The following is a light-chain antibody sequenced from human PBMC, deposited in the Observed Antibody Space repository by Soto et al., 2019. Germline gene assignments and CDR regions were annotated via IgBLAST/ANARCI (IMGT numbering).Light chain of an antibody. J-gene: IGKJ1*01. CDR3: QQYNSYSWT. CDR1: QSISSW. V-gene: IGKV1-5*02. Sequence: IHMTQSPSTLSASVGNSVTIICRASQSISSWLAWYQQKPGKAPKLLIYDASSLESGVPSRFSGSGSGTEFTLTISSLQTDDFATYYCQQYNSYSWTFGQGTKVDIK. CDR2: DAS.